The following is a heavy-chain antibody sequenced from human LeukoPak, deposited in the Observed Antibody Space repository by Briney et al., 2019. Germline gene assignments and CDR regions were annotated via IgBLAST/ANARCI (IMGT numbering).Heavy chain of an antibody. J-gene: IGHJ4*02. Sequence: GGSLRLSCAASGFTFSSYSMNWVRQAPGKGLEWVSSISSSSSYIYYADSVKGRFTISRDNAKNSLYLQMNSLRAEDTAVYYCARMRSLSGRTDYWGQGTLVTVSS. CDR1: GFTFSSYS. D-gene: IGHD1-14*01. CDR3: ARMRSLSGRTDY. V-gene: IGHV3-21*01. CDR2: ISSSSSYI.